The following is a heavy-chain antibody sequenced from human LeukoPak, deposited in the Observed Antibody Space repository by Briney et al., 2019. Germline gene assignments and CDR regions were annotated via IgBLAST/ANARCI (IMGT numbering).Heavy chain of an antibody. CDR3: ARADCSGGSCPYGMDV. D-gene: IGHD2-15*01. J-gene: IGHJ6*02. CDR2: ISSSGSTI. V-gene: IGHV3-48*03. CDR1: GFTFSSYE. Sequence: GRSLRLSCAASGFTFSSYEMKWVRQAPGKGLEWVSYISSSGSTIYYADSVKGRFTISRDNAKNSLYLQMNRLRAEDTAVYYCARADCSGGSCPYGMDVWGQGTTVTVSS.